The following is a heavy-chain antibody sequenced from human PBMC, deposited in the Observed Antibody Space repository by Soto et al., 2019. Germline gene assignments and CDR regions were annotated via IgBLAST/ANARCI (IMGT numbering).Heavy chain of an antibody. J-gene: IGHJ5*02. CDR3: ARHSLALRKNNWFDP. D-gene: IGHD3-3*02. CDR1: GDSIIISDFY. Sequence: SETLSLTCAVSGDSIIISDFYWGWLRQPPGKGLEWIGSIFYLGSSYYNPSLKSRVTMSVDTSKNQFSLRLRSVTAADTALYFCARHSLALRKNNWFDPWGQGIMVTVSS. CDR2: IFYLGSS. V-gene: IGHV4-39*01.